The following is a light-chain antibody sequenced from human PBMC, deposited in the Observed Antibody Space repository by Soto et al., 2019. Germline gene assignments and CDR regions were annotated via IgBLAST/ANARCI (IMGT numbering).Light chain of an antibody. V-gene: IGLV2-14*01. J-gene: IGLJ1*01. CDR1: SSDVGGYNY. Sequence: QSALTQPASVSGSPGQSITISCTGTSSDVGGYNYFSWYQQHPGKAPKLMIYDVSNRPSGVSNRFSGSKSGNTASLTISGLQPEYEADYYCSSFTSSSTYVFGTGTKVTVL. CDR2: DVS. CDR3: SSFTSSSTYV.